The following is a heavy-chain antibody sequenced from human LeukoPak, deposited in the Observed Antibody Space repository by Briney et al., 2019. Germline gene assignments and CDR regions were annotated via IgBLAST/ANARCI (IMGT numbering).Heavy chain of an antibody. J-gene: IGHJ4*02. Sequence: PSGTLSLTCAVSGGSISSSNWWTWVRRPPGKGLEWIGEIYHSGGTNYNPSLKSRVTISIDKSKNQFSLKLNTVTAADTAVYYCAREAAAGTGYFDYWGQGTLVTVSS. CDR1: GGSISSSNW. V-gene: IGHV4-4*02. CDR2: IYHSGGT. D-gene: IGHD6-13*01. CDR3: AREAAAGTGYFDY.